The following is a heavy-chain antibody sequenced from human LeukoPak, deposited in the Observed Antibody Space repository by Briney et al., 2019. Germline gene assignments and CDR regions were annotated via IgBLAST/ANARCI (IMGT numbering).Heavy chain of an antibody. CDR1: GYTVTSYG. Sequence: ASVKVSCKASGYTVTSYGIHWVRQAPGQGLEWMGWINTNTGEPTYAHGLTARFVFSLETSVSTSYLQISSLKAEDTAVYYCARGRGSSARLGYYYYYIDVWGKGTTVTVSS. CDR2: INTNTGEP. CDR3: ARGRGSSARLGYYYYYIDV. D-gene: IGHD1-26*01. V-gene: IGHV7-4-1*02. J-gene: IGHJ6*03.